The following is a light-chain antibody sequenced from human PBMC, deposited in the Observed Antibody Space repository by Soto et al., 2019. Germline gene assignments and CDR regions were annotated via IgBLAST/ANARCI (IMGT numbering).Light chain of an antibody. V-gene: IGLV2-8*01. CDR3: TSYAGSNTYV. CDR2: EVN. J-gene: IGLJ1*01. CDR1: SSDVGAYPY. Sequence: QSVLTQPPSASGSPGQSVTISCTGTSSDVGAYPYVSWYQQHPGKAPKLIIYEVNKRPSGVPDRFTGSKSGNTASLTVSGLQAEDEADYYCTSYAGSNTYVFGTGTKLTVL.